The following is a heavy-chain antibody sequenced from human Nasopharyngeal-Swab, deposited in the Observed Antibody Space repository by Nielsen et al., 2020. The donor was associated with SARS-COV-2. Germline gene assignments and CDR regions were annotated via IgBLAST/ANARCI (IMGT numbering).Heavy chain of an antibody. Sequence: SETLSLTCTVSGGSISSYYWSWIRQPAGKGLEWIGRIYTSGSTNYNPSLKSRVTMSVDTSKNQFSLKLSSVTAADTAVYYCARDSSSWYPNAPFDYWGQGTLVPSPQ. J-gene: IGHJ4*02. CDR2: IYTSGST. CDR1: GGSISSYY. CDR3: ARDSSSWYPNAPFDY. D-gene: IGHD6-13*01. V-gene: IGHV4-4*07.